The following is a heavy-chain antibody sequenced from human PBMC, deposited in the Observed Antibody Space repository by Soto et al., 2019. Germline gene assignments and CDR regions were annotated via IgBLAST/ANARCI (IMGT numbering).Heavy chain of an antibody. D-gene: IGHD4-17*01. V-gene: IGHV3-66*01. J-gene: IGHJ4*02. CDR1: LFVVSDNY. CDR2: IYSGGGT. Sequence: EERLVQSGGGLVQPGGSLRLSCAASLFVVSDNYMSWVRQAPGKGLEWVALIYSGGGTDYAESVKGRFTISRDKSKNTLYLQMNSLKAEDTAIYYCATRMTTAPYWGQGTVVTVSS. CDR3: ATRMTTAPY.